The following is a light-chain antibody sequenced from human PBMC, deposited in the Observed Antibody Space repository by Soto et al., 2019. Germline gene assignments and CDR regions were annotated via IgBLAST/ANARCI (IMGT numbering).Light chain of an antibody. V-gene: IGLV2-8*01. CDR2: EVS. CDR1: SSDVGAYNY. J-gene: IGLJ1*01. Sequence: QSVLTQPPSASGSPGQSVTISFTGNSSDVGAYNYVSWYQQLPGKAPKLIIYEVSKRPSGVPDRFSGSKSGNAASLTVSGLQAEDEADYYCTSYAGTYSFFYVFGTGTKVTVL. CDR3: TSYAGTYSFFYV.